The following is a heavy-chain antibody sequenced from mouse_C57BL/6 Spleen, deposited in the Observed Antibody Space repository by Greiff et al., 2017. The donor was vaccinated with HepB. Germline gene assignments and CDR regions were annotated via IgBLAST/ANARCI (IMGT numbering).Heavy chain of an antibody. CDR3: VRRGYYYGSSPYAMDY. D-gene: IGHD1-1*01. J-gene: IGHJ4*01. CDR1: GFSFNTYA. Sequence: EVMLVESGGGLVQPKGSLKLSCAASGFSFNTYAMNWVRQAPGKGLEWVARIRSKSNNYATYYADSVKDRFTISRDDSESMLYLQMNNLKTEDTAMYYCVRRGYYYGSSPYAMDYWGQGTSVTVSS. CDR2: IRSKSNNYAT. V-gene: IGHV10-1*01.